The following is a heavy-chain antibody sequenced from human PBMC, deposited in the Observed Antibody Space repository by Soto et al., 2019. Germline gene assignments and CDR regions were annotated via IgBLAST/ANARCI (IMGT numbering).Heavy chain of an antibody. D-gene: IGHD1-26*01. CDR2: IKYRVNT. Sequence: SETRPLPCTVSGGLISTIRYHVGLLRQPPGKGLGWIASIKYRVNTFYNPSLKSRVTFTVDTSKNQFALKLSSVTAAETAVYYCARHGITGSYYVAFDIFGQGRMIT. CDR3: ARHGITGSYYVAFDI. CDR1: GGLISTIRYH. J-gene: IGHJ3*02. V-gene: IGHV4-39*01.